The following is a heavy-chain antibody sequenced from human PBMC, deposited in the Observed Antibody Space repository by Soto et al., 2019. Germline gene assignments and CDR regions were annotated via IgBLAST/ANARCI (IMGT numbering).Heavy chain of an antibody. J-gene: IGHJ4*02. D-gene: IGHD4-17*01. CDR2: IEPSGGSK. CDR3: ARSTMTFYYFDF. V-gene: IGHV1-46*01. CDR1: GYTFTSYD. Sequence: GASVKVSCKASGYTFTSYDMHWVRQAPGQGLEWMGVIEPSGGSKSYTQKFQDRITMTRDTSTSTVYMELSSLRSEDTAVYYCARSTMTFYYFDFWSQGTLVTVSS.